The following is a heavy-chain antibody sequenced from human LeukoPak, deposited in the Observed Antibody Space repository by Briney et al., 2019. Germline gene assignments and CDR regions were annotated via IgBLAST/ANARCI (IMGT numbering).Heavy chain of an antibody. J-gene: IGHJ4*02. CDR3: ARRNRVVGASDY. CDR1: GGTFSSYA. V-gene: IGHV1-69*05. D-gene: IGHD1-26*01. CDR2: IIPIFGTA. Sequence: ASAKVSCKASGGTFSSYAISWVRQAPGQGLEWMGGIIPIFGTANYAQKFQGRLTVTRDTSTSTVYMELSSLTSNDTDLYFCARRNRVVGASDYWGQGTLVTVSS.